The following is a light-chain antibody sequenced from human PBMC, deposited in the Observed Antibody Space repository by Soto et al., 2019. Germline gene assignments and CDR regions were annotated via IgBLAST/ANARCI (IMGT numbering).Light chain of an antibody. CDR2: GAS. J-gene: IGKJ1*01. V-gene: IGKV1-27*01. CDR3: QKYGSAPRT. CDR1: QDINKY. Sequence: IQMTQSPSSLSASVGDRVTITCRASQDINKYLAWYRQKPGKAPALLIYGASTLQSGVPARFSGSGSGADFTLTITSLQPEDVATYYCQKYGSAPRTFGPRTKVEI.